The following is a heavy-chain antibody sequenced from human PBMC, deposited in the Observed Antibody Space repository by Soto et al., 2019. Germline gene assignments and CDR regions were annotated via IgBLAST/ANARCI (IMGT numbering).Heavy chain of an antibody. J-gene: IGHJ5*02. CDR2: IDGDGTST. V-gene: IGHV3-74*01. D-gene: IGHD4-4*01. Sequence: PGGSLRLSCAASGFTFSGYWMYWVRQSPGKGLVWVSRIDGDGTSTGYADSVKGRFTISRDNAKNTLYLQMNSLGAEDTAVYYCARDPRNLGLDPWGLGTLVTVSS. CDR3: ARDPRNLGLDP. CDR1: GFTFSGYW.